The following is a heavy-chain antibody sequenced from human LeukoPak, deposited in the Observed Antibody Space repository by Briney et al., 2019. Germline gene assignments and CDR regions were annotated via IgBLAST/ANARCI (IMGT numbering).Heavy chain of an antibody. CDR1: GFTFSTYG. D-gene: IGHD3-10*01. CDR3: AKAGRGGAITMVRGVKGDYYYMDV. V-gene: IGHV3-23*01. CDR2: ISGSGGRT. J-gene: IGHJ6*03. Sequence: GGSLRLSCGASGFTFSTYGMSWVRQAPGKGLEWVAGISGSGGRTYYADSVKGRFTISRDNSKNTLYLQMNSLRAEDTAVYYCAKAGRGGAITMVRGVKGDYYYMDVWGKGTTVTISS.